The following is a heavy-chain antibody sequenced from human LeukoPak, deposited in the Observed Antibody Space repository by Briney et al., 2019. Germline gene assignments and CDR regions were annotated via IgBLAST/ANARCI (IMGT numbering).Heavy chain of an antibody. Sequence: SETLSLTCSVSGGSIGSYYWGWIRQPPGKGLEWIGSIYYSGSTYYNPSPKSRVTISVDPSKNQFSLKLSSVTAADTAVYYCARGGGPVYYYDSSGYYYFDYWGQGTLVTVSS. V-gene: IGHV4-39*01. CDR1: GGSIGSYY. CDR2: IYYSGST. D-gene: IGHD3-22*01. CDR3: ARGGGPVYYYDSSGYYYFDY. J-gene: IGHJ4*02.